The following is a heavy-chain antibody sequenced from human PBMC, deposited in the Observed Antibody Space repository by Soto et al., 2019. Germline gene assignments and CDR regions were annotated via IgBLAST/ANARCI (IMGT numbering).Heavy chain of an antibody. J-gene: IGHJ4*02. V-gene: IGHV3-64*01. CDR1: GFTFSSYD. Sequence: EVQLAESGGGMVQPGGSLRLSCVASGFTFSSYDMHWVRQAPGKGLEYVSSISSNGGTTYYGNSVKGRFTISRDNSKNTLYLQMGNLSAADMAVYYCVRRVSGNYDYWGQGTLVTVSS. CDR2: ISSNGGTT. CDR3: VRRVSGNYDY. D-gene: IGHD1-7*01.